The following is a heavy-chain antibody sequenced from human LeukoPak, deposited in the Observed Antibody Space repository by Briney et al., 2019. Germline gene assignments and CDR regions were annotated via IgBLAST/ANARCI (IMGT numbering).Heavy chain of an antibody. D-gene: IGHD2-15*01. Sequence: GASMKVSCKASGYTFTSYGISWVRQAPGQGLDWMGWISAYNGNTNYAQKLQGRVTMTTDTSTSTAYMELRSLRSDDTAVYYCVSVVAATAIDIWGQGTMVTVSS. V-gene: IGHV1-18*01. CDR3: VSVVAATAIDI. CDR2: ISAYNGNT. J-gene: IGHJ3*02. CDR1: GYTFTSYG.